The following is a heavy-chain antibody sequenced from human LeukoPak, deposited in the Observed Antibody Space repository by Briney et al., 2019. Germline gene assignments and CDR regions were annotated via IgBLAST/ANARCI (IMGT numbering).Heavy chain of an antibody. CDR2: FSKDGSSI. J-gene: IGHJ3*02. CDR1: GFTFSNYW. CDR3: TRGNPSTFDI. D-gene: IGHD1-14*01. V-gene: IGHV3-74*01. Sequence: GGSLRLSCAASGFTFSNYWMHRVRQAPGKGLVWVSRFSKDGSSINYADSVKGRFTVSRDNAKNTLYLQMSSLRAEDTAVYYCTRGNPSTFDIWGQGTMVTVSS.